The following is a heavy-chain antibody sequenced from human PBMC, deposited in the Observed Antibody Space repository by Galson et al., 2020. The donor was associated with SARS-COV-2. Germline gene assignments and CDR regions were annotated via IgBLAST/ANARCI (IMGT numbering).Heavy chain of an antibody. D-gene: IGHD6-19*01. Sequence: SETLSLTCDVSGYSISSGHYWAWIRQPPGQGLEWIGSIHHSGSTYYNPSLRSRVTMSVDTSKNQFSLNLSSMTAADTAIYYCARGGGIFIALGVTLDNWGQGRLVTVSS. CDR3: ARGGGIFIALGVTLDN. J-gene: IGHJ4*02. V-gene: IGHV4-38-2*01. CDR1: GYSISSGHY. CDR2: IHHSGST.